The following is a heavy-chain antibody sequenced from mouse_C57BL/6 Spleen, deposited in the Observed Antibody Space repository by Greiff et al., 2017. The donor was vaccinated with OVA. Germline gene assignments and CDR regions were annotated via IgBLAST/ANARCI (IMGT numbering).Heavy chain of an antibody. CDR1: GFSLTSYG. V-gene: IGHV2-5*01. CDR2: IWRGGST. CDR3: AKEGYSNLYAMDY. J-gene: IGHJ4*01. Sequence: QVQLKESGPGLVQPSQSLSITCTVSGFSLTSYGVHWVRQSPGKGLEWLGVIWRGGSTDYNAAFMSRLSITKDNSKSQVFFKMNSLQADDTAIYYCAKEGYSNLYAMDYWGQGTSVTVSS. D-gene: IGHD2-5*01.